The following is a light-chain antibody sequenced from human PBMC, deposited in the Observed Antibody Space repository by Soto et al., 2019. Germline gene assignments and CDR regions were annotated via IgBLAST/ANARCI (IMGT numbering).Light chain of an antibody. Sequence: ENVLTQSPGTLSLSPGERATLSCRASQSVSSNFLAWYQQKPGQAPRLLIYGASNRATGIPDRFSGSGSGTDFTLTVSRLEPEDFAVYYCQQYSSSPWTFGQGTKVEIK. J-gene: IGKJ1*01. V-gene: IGKV3-20*01. CDR1: QSVSSNF. CDR2: GAS. CDR3: QQYSSSPWT.